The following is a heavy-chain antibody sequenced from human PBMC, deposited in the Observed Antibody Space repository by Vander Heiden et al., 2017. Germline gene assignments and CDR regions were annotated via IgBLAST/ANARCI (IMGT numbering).Heavy chain of an antibody. D-gene: IGHD4-17*01. J-gene: IGHJ6*02. CDR3: ARDGDYGDYYGLDV. CDR2: ISSRTNTR. CDR1: ACTFSSYS. V-gene: IGHV3-48*02. Sequence: ASACTFSSYSVNWVRHAPGKGLEWVSYISSRTNTRYYADSVKGRFTIARDNAKNSLSLQMNSLRDEDTAVYYCARDGDYGDYYGLDVWGQGTTVTVSS.